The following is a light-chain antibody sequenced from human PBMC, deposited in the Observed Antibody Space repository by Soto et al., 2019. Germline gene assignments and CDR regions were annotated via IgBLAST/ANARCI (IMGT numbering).Light chain of an antibody. J-gene: IGKJ5*01. CDR3: QQYNGWPIT. Sequence: EIVMTQSPGTLSVSPGERVTLSCRASQSVGNNLACHQQKPGQAPRLLIYGASTRATGFPARFSGSGSGTEFTLTISSLQSEDFAVYYCQQYNGWPITFGQGTRLEIK. CDR2: GAS. V-gene: IGKV3-15*01. CDR1: QSVGNN.